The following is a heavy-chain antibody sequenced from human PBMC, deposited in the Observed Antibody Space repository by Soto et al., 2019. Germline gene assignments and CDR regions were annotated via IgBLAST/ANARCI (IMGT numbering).Heavy chain of an antibody. CDR3: ARTFNGFPDY. CDR1: GFSLSTGGMC. Sequence: SGPTLVNPTQTLTLTCTFSGFSLSTGGMCVNWIRQPPGKALEWLALIDWDDDEYYNTSLKTRLTISKDTSKKQVVLTMTNMDPVDTATYYCARTFNGFPDYWGQGTLVTVSS. D-gene: IGHD2-8*01. J-gene: IGHJ4*02. V-gene: IGHV2-70*01. CDR2: IDWDDDE.